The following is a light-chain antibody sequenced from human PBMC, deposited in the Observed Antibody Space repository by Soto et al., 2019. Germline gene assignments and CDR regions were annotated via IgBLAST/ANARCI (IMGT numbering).Light chain of an antibody. V-gene: IGKV1-27*01. J-gene: IGKJ1*01. CDR2: AAS. Sequence: DIQMTQSPSSLSASVGDRVTITCRASKGISNYLAWYQQNPGKVPKLLIYAASTLQLGFPSRFSGSGSGTDFTLTMPSLQPEDIASYYWLKYNIVSLTFGLVTKVEIK. CDR3: LKYNIVSLT. CDR1: KGISNY.